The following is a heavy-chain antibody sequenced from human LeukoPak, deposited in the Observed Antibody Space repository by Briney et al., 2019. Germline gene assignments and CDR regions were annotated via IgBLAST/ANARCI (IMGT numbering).Heavy chain of an antibody. CDR2: INHSGST. CDR3: AGAAAGTRYYFDY. J-gene: IGHJ4*02. Sequence: SETLSLTCTVSGGSISSYYWSWIRQPPGKGLEWIGEINHSGSTNYNPSLKSRVTISVDTSKNQFSLKLSSVTAADTAVYYCAGAAAGTRYYFDYWGQGTLVTVSS. D-gene: IGHD6-13*01. V-gene: IGHV4-34*01. CDR1: GGSISSYY.